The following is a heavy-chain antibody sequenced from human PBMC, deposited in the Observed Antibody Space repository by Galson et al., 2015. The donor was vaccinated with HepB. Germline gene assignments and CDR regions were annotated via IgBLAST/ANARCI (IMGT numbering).Heavy chain of an antibody. CDR1: GDSVSSDSAA. CDR3: VRVVPAARFYYYGLDV. J-gene: IGHJ6*02. Sequence: CAISGDSVSSDSAAWNRIRQSPSRGLEWLGRTYYRSKWYNDYAPSVRSRMTINADTSKNHFSLQLNSVTPEDTAVYYCVRVVPAARFYYYGLDVWGQGTTVTVSS. V-gene: IGHV6-1*01. D-gene: IGHD2-2*01. CDR2: TYYRSKWYN.